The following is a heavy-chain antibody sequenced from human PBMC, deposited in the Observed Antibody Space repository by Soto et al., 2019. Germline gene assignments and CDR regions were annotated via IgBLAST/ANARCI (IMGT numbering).Heavy chain of an antibody. CDR3: AREKYCSSTSCYGHYYYYGMDV. V-gene: IGHV3-11*06. CDR1: GFTFSDYY. D-gene: IGHD2-2*01. CDR2: ISSSSSYT. J-gene: IGHJ6*02. Sequence: QVQLVESGGGLVKPGGSLRLSCAASGFTFSDYYMSWIRQAPGKGLEWVSYISSSSSYTNYADSVKGRFTISRDNAKNSLHLHMNSLRAEDTAVYYCAREKYCSSTSCYGHYYYYGMDVWGQGTTVTVSS.